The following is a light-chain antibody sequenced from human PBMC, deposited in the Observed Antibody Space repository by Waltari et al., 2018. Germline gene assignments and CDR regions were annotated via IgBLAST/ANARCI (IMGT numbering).Light chain of an antibody. CDR2: EGS. CDR3: FSYAGRATGV. V-gene: IGLV2-23*01. J-gene: IGLJ2*01. Sequence: QSALTQPASVSGAPGQSITISCTGTSSDVGKYNLVPLYHSHPGQAPKLIIYEGSQRPSGVSDRFSGSKSGNTASLTISGLQAEDEADYYCFSYAGRATGVFGGGTKLTVL. CDR1: SSDVGKYNL.